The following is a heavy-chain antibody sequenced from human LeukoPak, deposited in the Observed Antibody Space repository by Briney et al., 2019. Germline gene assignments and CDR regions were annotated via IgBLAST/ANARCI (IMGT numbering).Heavy chain of an antibody. CDR3: ARSVNIVVEYYFDY. V-gene: IGHV4-39*01. J-gene: IGHJ4*02. Sequence: SETLSLTCTLSGGSISSSSYFWGWIRQPPGKGLEWIGSISYSGSTYYNPSLKSRVTISVGTSKNQFSLKLNSVTAADTAVYYCARSVNIVVEYYFDYWGQGTLVTVSS. D-gene: IGHD2-15*01. CDR2: ISYSGST. CDR1: GGSISSSSYF.